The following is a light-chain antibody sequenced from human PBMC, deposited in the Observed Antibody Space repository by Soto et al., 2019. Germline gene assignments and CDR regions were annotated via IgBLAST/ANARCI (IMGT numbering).Light chain of an antibody. CDR3: SSQTSSTSCI. CDR1: STDVGTYNR. V-gene: IGLV2-18*02. CDR2: DVS. J-gene: IGLJ2*01. Sequence: QSALTQPPSVSGSPGQSVTISCTGGSTDVGTYNRVSWYQQSPGTAPKLMIFDVSSRPSGVPDRFSGSKSGNTASLTIFGLQAEDEADYYCSSQTSSTSCIFGGGTKLTVL.